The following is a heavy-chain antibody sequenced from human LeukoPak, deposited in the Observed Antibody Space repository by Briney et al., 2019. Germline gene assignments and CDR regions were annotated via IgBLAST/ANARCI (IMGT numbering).Heavy chain of an antibody. V-gene: IGHV3-23*01. Sequence: GRTLRLSCVASGFTFSDYGMNWVRQAPGKGLEWVSGISGSGISTYYADSVKGRFTISRDNSKNTLYLQMNSLRAEDTAVYYCAKASPLWELLPFDYWGQGTLVTVSS. J-gene: IGHJ4*02. CDR2: ISGSGIST. CDR3: AKASPLWELLPFDY. D-gene: IGHD1-26*01. CDR1: GFTFSDYG.